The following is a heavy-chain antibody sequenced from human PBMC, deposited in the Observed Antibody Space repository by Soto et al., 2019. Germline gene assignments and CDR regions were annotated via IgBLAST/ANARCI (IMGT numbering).Heavy chain of an antibody. CDR1: GYTFTGHY. Sequence: ASVKVSCKASGYTFTGHYMHWVRQAPGQGFEWMGWINPNSGGTNYAQKFQGRVTMTRDTSISTAYMELSRLRSDDTAVYYCAREYSSTWYPFDYWCQGTLVTVSS. CDR2: INPNSGGT. CDR3: AREYSSTWYPFDY. D-gene: IGHD6-13*01. J-gene: IGHJ4*02. V-gene: IGHV1-2*02.